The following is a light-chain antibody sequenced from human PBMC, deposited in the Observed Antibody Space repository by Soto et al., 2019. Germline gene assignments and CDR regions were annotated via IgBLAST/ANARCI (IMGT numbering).Light chain of an antibody. J-gene: IGLJ1*01. V-gene: IGLV2-8*01. CDR3: SSYAGSSNV. CDR2: EVN. CDR1: SIDGGGYNF. Sequence: QSVLTQPPSASGSPGQSVAISCTGTSIDGGGYNFVSWYQQHPGKAPKLMIYEVNKRPSGVPDRFSGSKSGNTASLTVAGLQAEDAADYYCSSYAGSSNVFGTGTNVTVL.